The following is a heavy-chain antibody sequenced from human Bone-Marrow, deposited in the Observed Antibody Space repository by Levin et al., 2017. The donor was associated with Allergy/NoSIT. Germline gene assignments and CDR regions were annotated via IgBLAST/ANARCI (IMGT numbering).Heavy chain of an antibody. CDR2: IKQDGSEK. V-gene: IGHV3-7*01. D-gene: IGHD5-24*01. CDR1: GFTFSIYW. J-gene: IGHJ4*02. CDR3: ARGWPYDYGDY. Sequence: GGSLRLSCAASGFTFSIYWMTWVRQAPGKGLEWVANIKQDGSEKYYVGSVKGRFTISRDNAKNSLYLQMNSLRAEDTAVYYCARGWPYDYGDYWGQGTLVTVSS.